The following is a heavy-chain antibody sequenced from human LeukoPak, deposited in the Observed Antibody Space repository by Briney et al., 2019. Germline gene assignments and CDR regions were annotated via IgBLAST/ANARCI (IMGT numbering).Heavy chain of an antibody. CDR3: ARDLYYYDSSGYYFPALGY. J-gene: IGHJ4*02. CDR1: GFTFSSYA. D-gene: IGHD3-22*01. V-gene: IGHV3-30-3*01. Sequence: GRSLRPSCAASGFTFSSYAMHWVRQAPGKGLEWVAVISYDGSNKYYADSVKGRFTISRDNSKNTLYLQMNSLRAEDTAVYYCARDLYYYDSSGYYFPALGYWGQGTLVTVSS. CDR2: ISYDGSNK.